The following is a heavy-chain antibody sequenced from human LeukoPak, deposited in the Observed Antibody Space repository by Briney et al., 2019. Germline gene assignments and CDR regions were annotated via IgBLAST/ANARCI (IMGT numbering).Heavy chain of an antibody. V-gene: IGHV3-23*01. CDR2: ISERGGST. CDR1: GFTFSRYA. Sequence: PGGSLRLSCAASGFTFSRYAMRWVRQAPGKGLEWVSAISERGGSTYYADSVKGRFTISRGNSKIALYLQMNSLRAEDTAVYYCAKDAVLLWIGDVPAAFDIWGQGTMVTVSS. D-gene: IGHD3-10*01. J-gene: IGHJ3*02. CDR3: AKDAVLLWIGDVPAAFDI.